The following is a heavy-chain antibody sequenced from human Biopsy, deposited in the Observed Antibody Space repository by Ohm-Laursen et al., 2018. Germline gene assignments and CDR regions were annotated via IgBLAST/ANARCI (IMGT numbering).Heavy chain of an antibody. V-gene: IGHV4-39*01. J-gene: IGHJ5*02. CDR2: IFYSGII. CDR1: GGSVSSNTNY. CDR3: ARHPTGFWFDP. Sequence: SDTLSLTCTVSGGSVSSNTNYWAWIRQPPGKGLEWIGSIFYSGIIYYNPSLKIRVSISVDTSKNQFSLNLNSVTAADTAVYSCARHPTGFWFDPWGQGTLVIVSS.